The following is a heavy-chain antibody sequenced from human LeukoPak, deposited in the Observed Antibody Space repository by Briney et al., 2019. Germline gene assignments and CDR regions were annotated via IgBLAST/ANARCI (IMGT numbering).Heavy chain of an antibody. D-gene: IGHD6-13*01. CDR2: IYYSGST. CDR1: GGSISSYY. CDR3: ARQGIAAAGSPFDY. J-gene: IGHJ4*02. V-gene: IGHV4-59*08. Sequence: SETLSLTCTVSGGSISSYYWSWIRQPPGKGLEWIGYIYYSGSTNYNPSLKSRVTISVDTSKNQFSLKLSSVTAADTAVYYCARQGIAAAGSPFDYWGQGTLVTVSS.